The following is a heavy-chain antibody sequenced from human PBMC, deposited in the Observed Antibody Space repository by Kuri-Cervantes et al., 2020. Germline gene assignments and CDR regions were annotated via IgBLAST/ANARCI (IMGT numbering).Heavy chain of an antibody. J-gene: IGHJ4*02. CDR1: GYTFTSYA. CDR3: ARGYGSPYYFDY. V-gene: IGHV1-69*06. Sequence: SVKVSCKASGYTFTSYAMNWVRQAPGQGLEWMGGIIPIFGTANYAQKFQGRVTITADKSTSTAYMELSSLRSEDTAVYYCARGYGSPYYFDYWGQGTPVTVSS. CDR2: IIPIFGTA. D-gene: IGHD3-10*01.